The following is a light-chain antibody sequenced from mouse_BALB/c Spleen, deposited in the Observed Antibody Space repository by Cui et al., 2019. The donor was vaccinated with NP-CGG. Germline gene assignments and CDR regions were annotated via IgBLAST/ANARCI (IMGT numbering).Light chain of an antibody. J-gene: IGLJ1*01. V-gene: IGLV2*02. CDR3: ALWYSTHWV. CDR1: TGAVTTSNY. Sequence: QAVVAQESAPTTSPGGTVIFTCRSSTGAVTTSNYANWVQEKPDHLFTGLIGGTNNRAPGVPARFSGSLIGDKAALTITGAQTEDDAMYFCALWYSTHWVFGGGTKLTVL. CDR2: GTN.